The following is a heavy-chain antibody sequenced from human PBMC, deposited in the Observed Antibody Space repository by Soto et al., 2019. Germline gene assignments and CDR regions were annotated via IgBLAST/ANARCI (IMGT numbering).Heavy chain of an antibody. Sequence: QVQLQESGQGLVKPSGTLSLTCAVSGGSISSSYWWSWVRQPPGKGLEWIGEIYHSGSTNYNPSLKSRVTISVDKSKNQFSLKLSSVTAADTAVYYCARRRITMIVVVFDAFDIWGQGTMVTVSS. D-gene: IGHD3-22*01. CDR3: ARRRITMIVVVFDAFDI. CDR1: GGSISSSYW. J-gene: IGHJ3*02. V-gene: IGHV4-4*02. CDR2: IYHSGST.